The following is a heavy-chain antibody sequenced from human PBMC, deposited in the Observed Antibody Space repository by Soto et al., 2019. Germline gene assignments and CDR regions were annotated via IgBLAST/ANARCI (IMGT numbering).Heavy chain of an antibody. CDR1: GGSIRSGDYY. Sequence: SETLSLTCTVSGGSIRSGDYYWSWIRQPPGKGLEWIGYIYYTGSTYYNPSLKSRVSISVDTSKNQFSLKLSSVTAADTAVYYCARVPHYYDSSGHFRDCWGQGSLVTVSS. CDR2: IYYTGST. D-gene: IGHD3-22*01. J-gene: IGHJ4*02. CDR3: ARVPHYYDSSGHFRDC. V-gene: IGHV4-30-4*01.